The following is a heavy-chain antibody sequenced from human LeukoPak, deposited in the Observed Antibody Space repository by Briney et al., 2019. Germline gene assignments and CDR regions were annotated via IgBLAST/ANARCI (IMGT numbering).Heavy chain of an antibody. J-gene: IGHJ4*02. CDR3: ARSTGELGY. CDR1: GYTFTSYY. D-gene: IGHD7-27*01. V-gene: IGHV1-46*01. CDR2: INPSGGST. Sequence: ASVKLSCKASGYTFTSYYMHWVRQAPGQGLEWMGIINPSGGSTSYAQKFQGRVTMTGDTSTSTVYMELSRLRSEDTAVYWCARSTGELGYWGQGTLVTVSS.